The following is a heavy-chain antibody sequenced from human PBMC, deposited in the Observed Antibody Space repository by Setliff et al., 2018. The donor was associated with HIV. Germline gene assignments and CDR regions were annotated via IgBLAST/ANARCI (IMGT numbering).Heavy chain of an antibody. CDR2: IAQDGSVT. V-gene: IGHV3-7*03. J-gene: IGHJ5*02. D-gene: IGHD2-2*01. Sequence: PGGSLRLSCAASGFAFVDFAMTWVRRAPGKGLEFLANIAQDGSVTNYVDSVRGRFTISRDNAKNSLYLQMNSLRAEDTALYYCGRDLGSTSLSPWGQGTLVTVSS. CDR3: GRDLGSTSLSP. CDR1: GFAFVDFA.